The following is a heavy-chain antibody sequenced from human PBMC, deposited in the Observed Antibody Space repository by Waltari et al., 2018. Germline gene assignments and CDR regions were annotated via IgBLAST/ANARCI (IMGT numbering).Heavy chain of an antibody. D-gene: IGHD5-18*01. V-gene: IGHV3-30*02. CDR3: ANQTGGDTAMVRAFDY. Sequence: QVQLVESGGGVVQPGGSLRLSCAASGFTFSSYGMHWVRQAPGKGLEWVAFNRYDGMNKYYADSVKGRFTISRDNSKNTLYLQMNSLRAEDTAVYYCANQTGGDTAMVRAFDYWGQGTLVTVSS. CDR2: NRYDGMNK. CDR1: GFTFSSYG. J-gene: IGHJ4*02.